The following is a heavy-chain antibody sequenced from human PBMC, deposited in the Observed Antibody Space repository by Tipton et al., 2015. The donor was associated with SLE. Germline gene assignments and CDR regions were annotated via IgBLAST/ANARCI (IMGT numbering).Heavy chain of an antibody. V-gene: IGHV4-4*02. CDR3: ARLEGDGYKWYFDY. CDR2: IYHSGWT. D-gene: IGHD5-24*01. Sequence: TLSLTCAVSGDSVTSSNWWSWVRQPPGKGLEWIGEIYHSGWTNYSPSLPSLKSRVTISVNNSKNQFSLKLSSVTAADTAVYYCARLEGDGYKWYFDYWGQGTLVTVST. J-gene: IGHJ4*02. CDR1: GDSVTSSNW.